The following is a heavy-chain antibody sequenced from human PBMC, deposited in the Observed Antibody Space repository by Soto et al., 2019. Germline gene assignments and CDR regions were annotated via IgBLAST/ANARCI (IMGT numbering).Heavy chain of an antibody. D-gene: IGHD3-10*01. CDR1: GFTFDDYA. Sequence: GGSLRLSCAASGFTFDDYAMHWVRQAPGKGLEWVSGISWNSGSIGYADSVKGRFTISRDNAKNSLYLQMNSLRAEDTALYYCAKEEYYGSGSLDPWGQGTLVTVSS. J-gene: IGHJ5*02. CDR2: ISWNSGSI. CDR3: AKEEYYGSGSLDP. V-gene: IGHV3-9*01.